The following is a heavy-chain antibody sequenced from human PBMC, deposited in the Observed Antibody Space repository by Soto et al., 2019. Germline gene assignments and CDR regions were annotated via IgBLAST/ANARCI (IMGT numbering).Heavy chain of an antibody. J-gene: IGHJ4*02. CDR1: GYTFTGYY. CDR3: AKAYGDYFYFDY. Sequence: ASVKVSCKASGYTFTGYYMHWVRQAPGQGLEWMGWINPNSGGTNYAQKFQGWVTMTRDTSISTAYMELSRLRSDDTAVYYCAKAYGDYFYFDYWGQXTLVTVSS. V-gene: IGHV1-2*04. D-gene: IGHD4-17*01. CDR2: INPNSGGT.